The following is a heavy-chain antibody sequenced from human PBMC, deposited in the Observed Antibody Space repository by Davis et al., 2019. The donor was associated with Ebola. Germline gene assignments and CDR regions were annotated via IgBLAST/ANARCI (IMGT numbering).Heavy chain of an antibody. Sequence: PGGSLRLSCAASGFTFSSYAMSWVRQAPGKGLEWVSAISGSGGSTYYADSVKGRFTISRDNSKNTLYLQMNSLRAEDTAVYYCARGDNWNYSGGMDVWGQGTTVTVSS. CDR1: GFTFSSYA. V-gene: IGHV3-23*01. J-gene: IGHJ6*02. CDR3: ARGDNWNYSGGMDV. D-gene: IGHD1-7*01. CDR2: ISGSGGST.